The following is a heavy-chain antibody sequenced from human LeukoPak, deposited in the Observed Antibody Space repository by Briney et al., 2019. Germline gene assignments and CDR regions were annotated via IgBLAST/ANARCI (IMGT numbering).Heavy chain of an antibody. Sequence: ASVKVSCKASGYTFANCDINWVRQAPGRGLEWVGIINLNAVTTRYAQKFQGRITVTRDTSTSTVYMELSSLRSEDTAVYFCAREGAAEAKNFDYWGQGTLVIVSS. CDR1: GYTFANCD. CDR2: INLNAVTT. J-gene: IGHJ4*02. V-gene: IGHV1-46*01. CDR3: AREGAAEAKNFDY. D-gene: IGHD6-25*01.